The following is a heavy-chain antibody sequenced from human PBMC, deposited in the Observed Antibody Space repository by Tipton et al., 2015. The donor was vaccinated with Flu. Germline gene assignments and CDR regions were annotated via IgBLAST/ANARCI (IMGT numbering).Heavy chain of an antibody. D-gene: IGHD1-26*01. CDR3: TRAWAGLDL. CDR1: GFIFSSHW. V-gene: IGHV3-7*04. Sequence: SLRLSCAASGFIFSSHWMAWVRQAPGKGLEWVAAIKEDGSEKYYVDSVKGRFTSSRDNAKNSLYLQMNSLRAEDTAVYYCTRAWAGLDLWGRGTLVTVSS. J-gene: IGHJ2*01. CDR2: IKEDGSEK.